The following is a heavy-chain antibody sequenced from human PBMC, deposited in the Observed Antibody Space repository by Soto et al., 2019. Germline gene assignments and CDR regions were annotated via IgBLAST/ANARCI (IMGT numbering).Heavy chain of an antibody. CDR3: AKGNLIRTIFAYDI. Sequence: QVQLVESGGGVVQPGRSLRLSCAASGFTFATYGMHWVRQAPGKWLEWVASILYDGRNKYYADSVKGRLTISRDNSETTLDLQMNSLREEDTAVYYCAKGNLIRTIFAYDIWGQGTMVTVSS. D-gene: IGHD1-7*01. V-gene: IGHV3-30*18. CDR1: GFTFATYG. J-gene: IGHJ3*02. CDR2: ILYDGRNK.